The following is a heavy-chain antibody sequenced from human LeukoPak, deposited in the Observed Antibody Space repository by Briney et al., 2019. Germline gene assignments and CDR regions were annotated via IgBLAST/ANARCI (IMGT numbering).Heavy chain of an antibody. V-gene: IGHV1-46*01. CDR1: GYTFTSNY. CDR2: IYPGDGST. Sequence: ASVKVSCKASGYTFTSNYIHWVRQAPRQGLEWMGMIYPGDGSTSYAQKFQGRVTVTRDTSTSTVHMELSGLRSEDTAVYYCARDQEGFDYWGQGTLVTVSS. J-gene: IGHJ4*02. CDR3: ARDQEGFDY.